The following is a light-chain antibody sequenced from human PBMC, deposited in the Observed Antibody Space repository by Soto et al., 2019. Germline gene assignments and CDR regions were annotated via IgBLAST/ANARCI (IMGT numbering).Light chain of an antibody. J-gene: IGLJ2*01. CDR3: ASYTSSSTSVI. CDR2: EVS. Sequence: QSVLTQPASVSGSPGQWITISCTGTSSDFGGYKYVSWYQQHPDKAPKLIIFEVSNRPSGISSRFSGSKSGNTASLTISGLQAEDEADYYCASYTSSSTSVIFGRGTKVTVL. V-gene: IGLV2-14*01. CDR1: SSDFGGYKY.